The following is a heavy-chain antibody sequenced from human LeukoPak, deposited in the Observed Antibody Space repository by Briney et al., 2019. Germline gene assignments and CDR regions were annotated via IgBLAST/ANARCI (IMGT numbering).Heavy chain of an antibody. CDR3: AKVSGWYGPRIGFDY. CDR2: ISGSGGST. V-gene: IGHV3-23*01. D-gene: IGHD6-19*01. CDR1: GFTFSSYA. J-gene: IGHJ4*02. Sequence: GGSLRLSCAASGFTFSSYAISWVRQAPGKGLEWVSAISGSGGSTYYADSVKGRFTISRDNSKNTLYLQMNSLRAEDTAVYYCAKVSGWYGPRIGFDYWGQGTLVTVSS.